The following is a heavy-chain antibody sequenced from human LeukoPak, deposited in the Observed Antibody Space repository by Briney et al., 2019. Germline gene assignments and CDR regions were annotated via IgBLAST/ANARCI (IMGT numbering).Heavy chain of an antibody. CDR3: AKDLDSSGYYEDKWFDP. Sequence: TGGSLRLSCAASGFTFSNYAMSWVRQAPGKGLEWVSLISASGGATHYADSVKGRFTISRDNSKNTLLLQMDSLRVEDTALYCCAKDLDSSGYYEDKWFDPWGQGTQVTVSS. CDR1: GFTFSNYA. D-gene: IGHD3-22*01. V-gene: IGHV3-23*01. CDR2: ISASGGAT. J-gene: IGHJ5*02.